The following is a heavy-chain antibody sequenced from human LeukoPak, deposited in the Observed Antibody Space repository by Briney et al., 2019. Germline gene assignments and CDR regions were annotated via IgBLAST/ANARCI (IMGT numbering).Heavy chain of an antibody. V-gene: IGHV4-31*03. J-gene: IGHJ4*02. D-gene: IGHD6-6*01. CDR3: ARERASAARPYIDY. CDR2: IYYSGST. Sequence: SETLSLTCTVSGGSISSGGYYWSWIRQHPGKGLEWIGYIYYSGSTYYNPSLKSRVTISVDTSKNQFSLKLSSVTAADTAAYYCARERASAARPYIDYWGQGTLVTVSS. CDR1: GGSISSGGYY.